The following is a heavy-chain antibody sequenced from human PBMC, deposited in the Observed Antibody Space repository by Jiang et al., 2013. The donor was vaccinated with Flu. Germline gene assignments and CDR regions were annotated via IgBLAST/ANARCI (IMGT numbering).Heavy chain of an antibody. D-gene: IGHD6-25*01. V-gene: IGHV3-23*04. Sequence: VQLVESGGGLVQPGGSLRLSCAASGFNFGSYAMNWVRQAPGKGLEWVSAISGSGDSTRYADSVKGRFTISRDNSKNTLYLQMNSLRAEDTAVYYCAKGGFSSGWYCFDSWGQGTLVTVSS. J-gene: IGHJ4*02. CDR3: AKGGFSSGWYCFDS. CDR1: GFNFGSYA. CDR2: ISGSGDST.